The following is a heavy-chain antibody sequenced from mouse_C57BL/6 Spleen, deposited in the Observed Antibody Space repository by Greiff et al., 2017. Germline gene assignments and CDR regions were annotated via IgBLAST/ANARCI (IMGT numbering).Heavy chain of an antibody. J-gene: IGHJ2*01. CDR3: ARYGYGSSYAYCDY. CDR1: GYSFTDYY. D-gene: IGHD1-1*01. V-gene: IGHV1-76*01. CDR2: IYPGSGNT. Sequence: QVQLQQSGAELVRPGASVKLSCKASGYSFTDYYINWVKQRPGQGLEWIARIYPGSGNTYYNEKFKGKATLTAEKSSSTAYMQLSSLTSEDSAVXFCARYGYGSSYAYCDYWGQGTTLTVSS.